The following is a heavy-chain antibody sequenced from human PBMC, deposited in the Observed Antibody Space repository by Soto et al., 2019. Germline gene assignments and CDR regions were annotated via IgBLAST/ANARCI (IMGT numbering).Heavy chain of an antibody. CDR3: ARSSHSSGWNNFDY. Sequence: SVKVSCKASVYTFSSYAISWVRHAPVQGLEWMGRINPNFGTPNYAQKFQGRVTITRDTSTSTAYMELSRLRSDDTAVYYCARSSHSSGWNNFDYWGQGTLVTVSS. CDR2: INPNFGTP. CDR1: VYTFSSYA. D-gene: IGHD6-19*01. V-gene: IGHV1-69*05. J-gene: IGHJ4*02.